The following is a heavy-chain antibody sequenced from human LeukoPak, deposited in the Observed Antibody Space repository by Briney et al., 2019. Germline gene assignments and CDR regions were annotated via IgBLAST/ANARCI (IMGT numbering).Heavy chain of an antibody. V-gene: IGHV4-34*01. D-gene: IGHD2-15*01. CDR2: INHNGST. Sequence: SGTLCLSCAVYGGSFSGYYWTWIRQPPGKGLEWIGEINHNGSTKSTPYLKSRVTRSVVTSKNQFSLKLSSVTAADTAVYYCARSGELLRWFDPWGQGTLVTVSS. J-gene: IGHJ5*02. CDR3: ARSGELLRWFDP. CDR1: GGSFSGYY.